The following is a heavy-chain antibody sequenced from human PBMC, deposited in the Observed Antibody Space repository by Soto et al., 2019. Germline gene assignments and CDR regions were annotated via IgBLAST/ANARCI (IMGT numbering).Heavy chain of an antibody. V-gene: IGHV1-46*01. CDR2: INPSGGST. CDR1: GYTFTSYY. J-gene: IGHJ6*02. D-gene: IGHD2-2*01. Sequence: ASVKVCCKASGYTFTSYYMHWVRQAPGQGLEWMGIINPSGGSTSYAQKFQGRVTMTRDTSTSTVYMELSSLRSEDTAVYYCAADRGNCSSTSCYGYYGMDVWGQGTTVTVSS. CDR3: AADRGNCSSTSCYGYYGMDV.